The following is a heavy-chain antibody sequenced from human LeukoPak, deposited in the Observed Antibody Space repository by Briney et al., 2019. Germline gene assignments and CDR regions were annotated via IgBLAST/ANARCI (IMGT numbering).Heavy chain of an antibody. D-gene: IGHD3-3*01. V-gene: IGHV3-23*01. CDR3: AKVGPSTDFWSGYQNDAFDI. CDR1: GFTFSSYA. CDR2: ISGSGGST. J-gene: IGHJ3*02. Sequence: GGSLRLSCAASGFTFSSYAMRWVRQAPGKGLEWVSAISGSGGSTYYADSVKGRFTISRDNSKNTLYLQMNSLRAEDTAVYYCAKVGPSTDFWSGYQNDAFDIWGQGTMVTVSS.